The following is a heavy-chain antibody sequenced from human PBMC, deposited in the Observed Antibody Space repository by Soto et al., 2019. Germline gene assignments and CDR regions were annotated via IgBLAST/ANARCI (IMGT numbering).Heavy chain of an antibody. Sequence: GASVKVSCKASGYTFTSYDINWVRQATGQGLEWMGWMNPNSGNTDYAQKFQGWVTMTRDTSISTAYMELSRLRSDDTAVYYCARGDYYDSSGYWFDPWGQGTLVTVSS. CDR1: GYTFTSYD. J-gene: IGHJ5*02. CDR3: ARGDYYDSSGYWFDP. D-gene: IGHD3-22*01. V-gene: IGHV1-8*01. CDR2: MNPNSGNT.